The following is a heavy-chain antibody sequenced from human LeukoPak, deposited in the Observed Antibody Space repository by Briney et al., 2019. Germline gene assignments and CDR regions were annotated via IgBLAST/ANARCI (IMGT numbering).Heavy chain of an antibody. CDR2: ISSSGSTI. CDR1: GSTFSDYY. J-gene: IGHJ4*02. V-gene: IGHV3-11*04. CDR3: AKDSSDYYFDY. D-gene: IGHD3-22*01. Sequence: GGSLRLSCAASGSTFSDYYMSWIRQAPGKGLEWVSYISSSGSTIYYADSVKGRFTISRDNSKNTLYVQMNSLRPDDTAVYYCAKDSSDYYFDYWGQGTLVTVSS.